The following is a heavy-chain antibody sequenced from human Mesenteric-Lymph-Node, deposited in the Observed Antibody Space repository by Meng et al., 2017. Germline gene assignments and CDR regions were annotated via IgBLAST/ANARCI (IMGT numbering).Heavy chain of an antibody. CDR3: SREEVY. CDR2: IYASGST. J-gene: IGHJ4*02. V-gene: IGHV4-30-4*01. CDR1: GASISRGGYY. Sequence: QVQLQESGPGLVKPSQTLPLTCTVSGASISRGGYYWSWIRQPPGKGLEWIGNIYASGSTYYNPSLQSRVTISVDTSKNRFSLNLYSVTAADTAVYYCSREEVYWGQGTLVTVSS.